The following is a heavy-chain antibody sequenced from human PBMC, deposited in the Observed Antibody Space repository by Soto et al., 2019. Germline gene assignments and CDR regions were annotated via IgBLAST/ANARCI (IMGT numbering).Heavy chain of an antibody. J-gene: IGHJ4*02. Sequence: ASVKVSCKASGYTFTSYAMHWVRQAPGQRLEWMGWINAGNGNTKYSQKFQGRVTITRDTSASTAYMELSSLRSEDTAVYYCARDPGLYPQYYFDYWGQGTLVTVSS. CDR1: GYTFTSYA. CDR3: ARDPGLYPQYYFDY. D-gene: IGHD3-16*02. V-gene: IGHV1-3*01. CDR2: INAGNGNT.